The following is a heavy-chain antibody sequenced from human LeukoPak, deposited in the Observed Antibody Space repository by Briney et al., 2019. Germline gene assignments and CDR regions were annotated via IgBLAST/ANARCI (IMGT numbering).Heavy chain of an antibody. CDR3: ARDATYSPKGFDP. V-gene: IGHV4-38-2*02. CDR2: IYYGGST. J-gene: IGHJ5*02. CDR1: GYSISSGYY. Sequence: PSETLSLTCTVSGYSISSGYYWGWIRQPPGKGLEWIGSIYYGGSTYYNPSLKSRVTISVDTSKNQFSLKLRYVTAADTAVYFCARDATYSPKGFDPWGQGTLVTVSS. D-gene: IGHD2-21*01.